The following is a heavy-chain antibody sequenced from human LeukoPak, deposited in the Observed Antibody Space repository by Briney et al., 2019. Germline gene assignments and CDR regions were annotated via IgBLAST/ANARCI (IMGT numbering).Heavy chain of an antibody. CDR3: ARRAHGSYLYYFDY. V-gene: IGHV4-39*01. J-gene: IGHJ4*02. Sequence: TSETLSLTCTVSGGSISSSIYYWGWSRQPPGKGLEWIGSIFYSGSTYYNPSLKSRVTISVDTSKNQFSLKLSSVTAADTAVYYCARRAHGSYLYYFDYWGQGTLVTVSS. D-gene: IGHD3-10*01. CDR2: IFYSGST. CDR1: GGSISSSIYY.